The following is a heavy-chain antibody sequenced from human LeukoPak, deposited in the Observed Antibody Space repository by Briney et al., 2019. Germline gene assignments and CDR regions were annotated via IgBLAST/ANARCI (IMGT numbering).Heavy chain of an antibody. V-gene: IGHV3-30*09. CDR1: GFTFDTYS. CDR3: ARDPSFSRGFNFVLSS. D-gene: IGHD5-12*01. J-gene: IGHJ5*02. Sequence: GGSLRLSCAASGFTFDTYSFHWVRQAPGKGLEWVALISHDGRTKVYADAVKGRFAISRDDSKNTLSLQMSSLRSEDTSTYYCARDPSFSRGFNFVLSSWGQGTLVSVSS. CDR2: ISHDGRTK.